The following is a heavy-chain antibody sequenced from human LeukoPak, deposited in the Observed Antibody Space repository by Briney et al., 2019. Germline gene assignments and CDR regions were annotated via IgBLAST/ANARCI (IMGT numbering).Heavy chain of an antibody. D-gene: IGHD6-13*01. CDR3: ARDRQYSSSWYWSEWFDP. J-gene: IGHJ5*02. CDR2: ISAYNGNT. V-gene: IGHV1-18*04. CDR1: GYTFTSYG. Sequence: GASVKVSCKASGYTFTSYGISWVRQAPGQGIEWMGWISAYNGNTNYAQKLQGRVTMTTDTSTSTAYMELRSLRSDDTAVYYCARDRQYSSSWYWSEWFDPWGQGTLVTVSS.